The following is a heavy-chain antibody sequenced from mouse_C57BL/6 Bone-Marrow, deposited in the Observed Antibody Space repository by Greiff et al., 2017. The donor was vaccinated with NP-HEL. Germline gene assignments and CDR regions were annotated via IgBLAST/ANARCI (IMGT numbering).Heavy chain of an antibody. CDR2: INYDGSST. CDR3: AREGGLRRRTYAMDY. CDR1: GFTFSDYY. Sequence: EVKVVESEGGLVQPGSSMKLSCTTSGFTFSDYYMAWVRSVPEKGLAWVANINYDGSSTYYLDSLKSRFIISRDNAKNSLYLQMSSLKSEDTATYYCAREGGLRRRTYAMDYWGQGTSVTVSS. J-gene: IGHJ4*01. V-gene: IGHV5-16*01. D-gene: IGHD2-4*01.